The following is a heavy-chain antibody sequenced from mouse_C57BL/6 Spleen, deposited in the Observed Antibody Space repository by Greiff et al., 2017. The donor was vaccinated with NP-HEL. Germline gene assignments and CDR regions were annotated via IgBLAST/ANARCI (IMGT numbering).Heavy chain of an antibody. CDR1: GYAFSSSW. Sequence: QVQLQQSGPELVKPGASVKISCKASGYAFSSSWMNWVKQRPGKGLEWIGRINPGDGDTNYNGKFKGKATLTADKSSRTAYMQLSSLTSEDSAVYCCAGYGDYYYAMGYWGQGTSVTVSS. J-gene: IGHJ4*01. V-gene: IGHV1-82*01. CDR2: INPGDGDT. D-gene: IGHD2-2*01. CDR3: AGYGDYYYAMGY.